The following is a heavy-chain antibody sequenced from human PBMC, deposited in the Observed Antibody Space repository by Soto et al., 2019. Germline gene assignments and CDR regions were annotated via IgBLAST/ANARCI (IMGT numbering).Heavy chain of an antibody. D-gene: IGHD2-15*01. CDR1: GFTFSSYG. Sequence: QVQLVESGGGVVQPGRSLRLSCAASGFTFSSYGMHWVRQAPGKGLEWVAVISYDGSDKYYADSVKGRFTISRDNSNNTLSLQMDSRRAEDTAVYYCAKGVVVATTCFQHWGQGTLVTVSS. CDR2: ISYDGSDK. CDR3: AKGVVVATTCFQH. V-gene: IGHV3-30*18. J-gene: IGHJ1*01.